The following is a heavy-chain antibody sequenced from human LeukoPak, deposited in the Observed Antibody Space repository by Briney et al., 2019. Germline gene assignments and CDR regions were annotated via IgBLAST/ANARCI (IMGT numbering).Heavy chain of an antibody. D-gene: IGHD3-10*01. CDR2: IYYSGST. V-gene: IGHV4-59*08. J-gene: IGHJ5*02. Sequence: SETLSLTCTVSGGSISSYYWSWIRQPPGKGLEWIGYIYYSGSTNYNPSLKSRVSISVDTSKNQFSLKLSSVTAADTAVYYCARQRQGSMVRGVIQNWFDPWGQGTLVTVSS. CDR1: GGSISSYY. CDR3: ARQRQGSMVRGVIQNWFDP.